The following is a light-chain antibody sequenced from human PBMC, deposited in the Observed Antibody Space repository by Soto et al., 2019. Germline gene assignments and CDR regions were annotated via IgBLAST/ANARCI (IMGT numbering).Light chain of an antibody. CDR3: QQYNTWPFT. Sequence: EIVMTQSPATLSVSPGERATLSCRASQSLNNHLAWYQQKPGQAPRLLIYFTSTRATGIPARFSGSGSGTEFTLTISSLQSEDFAVYFCQQYNTWPFTFGGGTKVE. CDR1: QSLNNH. CDR2: FTS. V-gene: IGKV3-15*01. J-gene: IGKJ4*01.